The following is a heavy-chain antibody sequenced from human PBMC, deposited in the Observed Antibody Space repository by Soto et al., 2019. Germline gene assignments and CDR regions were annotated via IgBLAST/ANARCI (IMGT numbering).Heavy chain of an antibody. Sequence: PGGSLRLSCAASGFIVTRLYMTWVRQAPGKGLQWVAVISSADDTYYADSVKGRFTISRDNSKNTLYLEMNSLRAEDTAVYYCARDTFGGAYDFLHGGQGTLVTVSS. J-gene: IGHJ4*02. CDR2: ISSADDT. CDR3: ARDTFGGAYDFLH. V-gene: IGHV3-66*01. D-gene: IGHD3-3*01. CDR1: GFIVTRLY.